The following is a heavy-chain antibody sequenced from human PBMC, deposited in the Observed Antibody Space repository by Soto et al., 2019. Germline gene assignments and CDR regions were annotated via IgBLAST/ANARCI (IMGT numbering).Heavy chain of an antibody. CDR1: GFTVSNNY. CDR2: IYSGGYT. Sequence: EVQLVESGGGLIQPGGSLRLSCAVSGFTVSNNYMSWVHQAPGKGLEGVSVIYSGGYTAYGDSVKGRFTISRDNSKNNLFLKRNSLGADGTAFFYWATDRGGGGYWGQGTLVTVSS. J-gene: IGHJ4*02. CDR3: ATDRGGGGY. D-gene: IGHD3-10*01. V-gene: IGHV3-53*01.